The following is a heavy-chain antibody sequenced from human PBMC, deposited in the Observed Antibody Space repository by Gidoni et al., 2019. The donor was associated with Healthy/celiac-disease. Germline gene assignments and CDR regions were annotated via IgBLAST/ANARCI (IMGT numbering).Heavy chain of an antibody. Sequence: EVQLLESGGGLVQPGGSLRLSCAASGFTFSSHAMSWVRQAPGKGLEWVSAISGSGGSTYYADSVKGRFTISRDNSKNTLYLQMNSLRAEDTAVYYCANPPPGGSSWYANEGGYWGQGTLVTVSS. CDR3: ANPPPGGSSWYANEGGY. D-gene: IGHD6-13*01. V-gene: IGHV3-23*01. J-gene: IGHJ4*02. CDR1: GFTFSSHA. CDR2: ISGSGGST.